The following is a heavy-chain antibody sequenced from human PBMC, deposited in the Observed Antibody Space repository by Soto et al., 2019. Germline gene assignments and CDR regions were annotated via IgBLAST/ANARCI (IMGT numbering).Heavy chain of an antibody. CDR3: ARDSVVGDFDS. Sequence: PGGSLRLSCAASGFMFNTYEMNWVRQAPGKGLEWIAYISRGGGTIHYADSVRGRFRISRDNGKNTLSLQMNSLRVEDTAVYYCARDSVVGDFDSWGQGTLVTVS. J-gene: IGHJ4*02. CDR2: ISRGGGTI. CDR1: GFMFNTYE. D-gene: IGHD1-26*01. V-gene: IGHV3-48*03.